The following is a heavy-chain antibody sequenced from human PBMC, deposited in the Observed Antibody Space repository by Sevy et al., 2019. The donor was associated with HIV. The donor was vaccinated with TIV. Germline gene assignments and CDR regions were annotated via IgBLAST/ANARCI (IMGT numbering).Heavy chain of an antibody. CDR1: GFTFSRYS. D-gene: IGHD2-21*02. CDR3: ARVGGNCGGDCYPDY. CDR2: ISPSSNTI. V-gene: IGHV3-48*01. J-gene: IGHJ4*02. Sequence: GGSLRLSCAASGFTFSRYSMNWVRLAPGKGLEWISCISPSSNTIRYADSVKGRLTLSRDNAENSLYLQMNSLRAEDTAVYYCARVGGNCGGDCYPDYWGQGTLVTVSS.